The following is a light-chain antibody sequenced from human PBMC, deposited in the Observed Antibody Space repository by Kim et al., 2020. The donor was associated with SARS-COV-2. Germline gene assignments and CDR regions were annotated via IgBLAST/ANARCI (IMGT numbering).Light chain of an antibody. CDR2: DVT. V-gene: IGLV2-14*03. J-gene: IGLJ2*01. CDR1: SSDVGGYNS. CDR3: CSYTSSSTLDVV. Sequence: SITSSCTGTSSDVGGYNSVSWYQKHPGKAPKLMIYDVTNRPSGVSNRFSGSKSGNTASLTSSGLQAEDEADYYCCSYTSSSTLDVVFGGGTQLTVL.